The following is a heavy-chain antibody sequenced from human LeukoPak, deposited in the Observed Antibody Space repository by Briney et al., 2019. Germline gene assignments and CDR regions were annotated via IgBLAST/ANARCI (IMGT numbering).Heavy chain of an antibody. Sequence: GGSLRLSCAASGFTFSSYSMNWVRQAPGKGLEWVSSISSSSSYIYYADSVKGRFTISRDNAKNSLYLQMNSLRAEDTAVYYCARDAKVWSSWYVSDGLWFDPWGQGTLVTVSS. J-gene: IGHJ5*02. CDR2: ISSSSSYI. CDR1: GFTFSSYS. V-gene: IGHV3-21*01. D-gene: IGHD6-13*01. CDR3: ARDAKVWSSWYVSDGLWFDP.